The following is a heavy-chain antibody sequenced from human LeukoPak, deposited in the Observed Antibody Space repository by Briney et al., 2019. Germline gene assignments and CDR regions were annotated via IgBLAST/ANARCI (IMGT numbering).Heavy chain of an antibody. V-gene: IGHV3-30*04. CDR1: GFTFSSHA. D-gene: IGHD2-8*01. Sequence: PGGSLRLSCAASGFTFSSHAMDWVRQAPGKGLEWVAVMSNDGSNKYYADSVRGRFTISRDNSNNTLYLQMTRPSPEDTAVYYCARERVTNGREDFDFWGQGTLVIVSS. J-gene: IGHJ4*02. CDR3: ARERVTNGREDFDF. CDR2: MSNDGSNK.